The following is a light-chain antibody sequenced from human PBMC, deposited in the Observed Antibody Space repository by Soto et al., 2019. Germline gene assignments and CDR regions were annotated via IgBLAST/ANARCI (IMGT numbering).Light chain of an antibody. CDR2: GAS. V-gene: IGKV3-20*01. J-gene: IGKJ4*01. CDR3: HQYDNSPLT. CDR1: QSVSSSY. Sequence: EIVLTQSPGTLSLSPEERATLSCRASQSVSSSYLAWYQQKPGQAPRLLIYGASSRATGIPDRFSGSGSGTDFTLTISRLEPEDFAVYYCHQYDNSPLTFGGGTKVEIK.